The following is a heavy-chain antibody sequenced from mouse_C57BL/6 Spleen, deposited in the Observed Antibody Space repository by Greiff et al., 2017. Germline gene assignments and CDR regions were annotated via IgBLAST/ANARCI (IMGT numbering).Heavy chain of an antibody. CDR2: INPNNGGT. Sequence: EVQLQESGPELVKPGASVKIPCKASGYTFTDYNMDWVKQSHGKSLEWIGDINPNNGGTYYNQKFKGKATLTVDKSSSTAYMELRSLTSEDTAVYYCARWAHDYGSDYYAMDYWGQGTSVTVSS. CDR1: GYTFTDYN. D-gene: IGHD1-1*01. V-gene: IGHV1-18*01. J-gene: IGHJ4*01. CDR3: ARWAHDYGSDYYAMDY.